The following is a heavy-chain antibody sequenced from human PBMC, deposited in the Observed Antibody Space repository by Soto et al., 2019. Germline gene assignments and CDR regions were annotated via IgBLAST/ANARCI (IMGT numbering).Heavy chain of an antibody. D-gene: IGHD2-2*01. J-gene: IGHJ4*02. V-gene: IGHV1-18*01. CDR2: ISAYNGNT. CDR3: ARDQVIVVVPAATPLDY. CDR1: GYTFTSYG. Sequence: GASVKVSCKASGYTFTSYGISWVRQAPGQGLEWMGWISAYNGNTNYAQKLQGRVTMTTDTSTSTAYMELRSLRSDDTAVYYCARDQVIVVVPAATPLDYWGQGTLVTVSS.